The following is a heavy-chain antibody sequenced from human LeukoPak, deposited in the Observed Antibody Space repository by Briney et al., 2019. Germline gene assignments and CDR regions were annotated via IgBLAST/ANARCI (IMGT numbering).Heavy chain of an antibody. CDR2: INPSGGST. CDR1: GYTFTSYY. Sequence: ASVKVSCKASGYTFTSYYMHWVRQAPGQGLEWMGIINPSGGSTSYAQKLQGRVTMTRDTSTSTVYMELSSLRSEDTAVYYCAGARGATVTTFGVWGQGTLVTVSS. D-gene: IGHD4-17*01. V-gene: IGHV1-46*01. J-gene: IGHJ4*02. CDR3: AGARGATVTTFGV.